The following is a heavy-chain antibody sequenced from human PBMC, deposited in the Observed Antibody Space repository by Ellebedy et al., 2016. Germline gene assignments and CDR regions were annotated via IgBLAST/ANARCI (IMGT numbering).Heavy chain of an antibody. CDR2: IIPIFGTA. V-gene: IGHV1-69*13. Sequence: SVKVSCXASGGTFSSYAISWVRQAPGQGLEWMGGIIPIFGTANYAQKFQGRVTITADESTSTAYMELSSLRSEDTAVYYCAKTGQLGRDGYNLWGQGTLVTVSS. CDR3: AKTGQLGRDGYNL. J-gene: IGHJ4*02. CDR1: GGTFSSYA. D-gene: IGHD5-24*01.